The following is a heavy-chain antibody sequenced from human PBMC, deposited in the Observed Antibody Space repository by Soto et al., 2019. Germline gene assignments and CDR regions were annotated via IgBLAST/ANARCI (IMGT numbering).Heavy chain of an antibody. CDR3: ARYFICSFCYPRWYYYGMDV. CDR2: IIPNFGTA. CDR1: GGTFSSYA. Sequence: SVKVSCKASGGTFSSYAISWVRQAPGQGLEWMGGIIPNFGTANYAQKFQGRVTMTTNTSTSTAYMELSSLRSEDTAVYYCARYFICSFCYPRWYYYGMDVCGQGTTVTVSS. V-gene: IGHV1-69*05. D-gene: IGHD2-2*01. J-gene: IGHJ6*02.